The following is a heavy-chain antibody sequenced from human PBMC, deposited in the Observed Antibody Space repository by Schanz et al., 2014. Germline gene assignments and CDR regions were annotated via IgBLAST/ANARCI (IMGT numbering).Heavy chain of an antibody. CDR1: GGSFSGYY. D-gene: IGHD4-17*01. J-gene: IGHJ3*02. Sequence: QVQLRQWGAGLLRPSETLSLTCAVYGGSFSGYYWTWIRQPPGKRLEWIGYIYYSGSSDYNPSLKSRVTISVDTSKNQFSLNLSSATAADTAVYYCARDRGHGDLPGDIWGQGTMVTVSS. CDR2: IYYSGSS. V-gene: IGHV4-34*11. CDR3: ARDRGHGDLPGDI.